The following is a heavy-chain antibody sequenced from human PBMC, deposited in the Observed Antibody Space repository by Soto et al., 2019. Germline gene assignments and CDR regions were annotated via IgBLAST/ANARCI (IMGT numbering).Heavy chain of an antibody. CDR3: ARGLLDYGPSYFQH. V-gene: IGHV3-53*04. Sequence: EVQLVESGGGLVQPGESLRLSCAASGFTVSSIYMSWVRQEPGERLELVSVIYSEGSTYYADSVKGRFTISRHISKNTLYLQMNTLRAEDTAVYYCARGLLDYGPSYFQHWGQGTLVTVSS. D-gene: IGHD4-17*01. J-gene: IGHJ1*01. CDR2: IYSEGST. CDR1: GFTVSSIY.